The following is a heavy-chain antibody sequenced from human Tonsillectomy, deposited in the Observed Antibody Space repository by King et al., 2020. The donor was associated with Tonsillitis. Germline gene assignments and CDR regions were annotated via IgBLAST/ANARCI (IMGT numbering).Heavy chain of an antibody. CDR3: ARIKLGAPPQDVFDV. CDR2: IRQDGNSK. D-gene: IGHD1-26*01. J-gene: IGHJ3*01. V-gene: IGHV3-7*01. Sequence: VQLVESGGGLVQPGGSLGLSCAASGFTISNYWMSWVRQAPGKGLEWVANIRQDGNSKYYVDSVKGRFTISRDNAKNSLYLQTNSLRVEDTAVYFCARIKLGAPPQDVFDVWGLGTLVTVSS. CDR1: GFTISNYW.